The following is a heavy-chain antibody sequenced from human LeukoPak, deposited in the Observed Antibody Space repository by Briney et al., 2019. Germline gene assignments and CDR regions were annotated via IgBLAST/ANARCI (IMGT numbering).Heavy chain of an antibody. Sequence: GSLRLSCAASGFTFNSNYMSWVRQAPGEGLEWVSAINNTGDRTYYAESVRGRFTISRDNSKNTLFLQMNSLKASDTAIYYCARVYGDLESLFDYWGQGTLVTVSS. J-gene: IGHJ4*02. CDR1: GFTFNSNY. CDR3: ARVYGDLESLFDY. CDR2: INNTGDRT. V-gene: IGHV3-23*01. D-gene: IGHD4-17*01.